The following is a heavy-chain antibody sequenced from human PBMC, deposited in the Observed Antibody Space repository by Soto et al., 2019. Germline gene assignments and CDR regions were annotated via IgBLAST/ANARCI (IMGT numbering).Heavy chain of an antibody. Sequence: ASVKVSCKASGYTFTSYYMHWVRQAPGQGLEWMGIINPSGGSTSYAQKFQGRVTITRDTSASTAYIELSSLRSEDTAVYYCARGGGDFWSGYYIIWWFDPWGQGTLVTVSS. CDR2: INPSGGST. D-gene: IGHD3-3*01. CDR1: GYTFTSYY. V-gene: IGHV1-46*01. CDR3: ARGGGDFWSGYYIIWWFDP. J-gene: IGHJ5*02.